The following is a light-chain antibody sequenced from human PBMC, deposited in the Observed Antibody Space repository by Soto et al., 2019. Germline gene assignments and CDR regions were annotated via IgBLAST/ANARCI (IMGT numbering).Light chain of an antibody. J-gene: IGLJ1*01. Sequence: QSVLTQPPSVSGAPGQRVTISCTGSSSNIGAGHDVHWYQQLPGTAPKLLIYGNGNRPSGVPERFSGSKSGTSASLAITGLQDEDEADYYCQSYDSSLSGSEVFGTGTKLTVL. CDR1: SSNIGAGHD. CDR2: GNG. V-gene: IGLV1-40*01. CDR3: QSYDSSLSGSEV.